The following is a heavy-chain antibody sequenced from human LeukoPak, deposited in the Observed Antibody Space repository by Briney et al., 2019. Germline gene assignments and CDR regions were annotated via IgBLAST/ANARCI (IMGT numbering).Heavy chain of an antibody. D-gene: IGHD3-22*01. J-gene: IGHJ4*02. Sequence: PGGSLRLSCAVSGITVSNYGMSWVRQAPGKGLEWFAGISGSGGGTNYADSVKGRFTISRDNFKNTLYLQMNSLRAEDTAVYFCAKRGVVIRVILVGFHKEAYYFDSWGQGALVTVSS. CDR2: ISGSGGGT. CDR3: AKRGVVIRVILVGFHKEAYYFDS. CDR1: GITVSNYG. V-gene: IGHV3-23*01.